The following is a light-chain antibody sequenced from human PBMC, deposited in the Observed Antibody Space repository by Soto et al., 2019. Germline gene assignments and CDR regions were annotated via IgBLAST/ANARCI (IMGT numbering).Light chain of an antibody. V-gene: IGLV2-14*01. Sequence: SALTQPVSVSGSPGQSITISCTGTDNDVGVYNYVSWYQQHPGKAPKLIIYDVTNRPSGVSNRFSGSKSGNTASLTISGLQAEDEADYYCSSSTTSSTRVFGGGTKLTVL. J-gene: IGLJ3*02. CDR2: DVT. CDR3: SSSTTSSTRV. CDR1: DNDVGVYNY.